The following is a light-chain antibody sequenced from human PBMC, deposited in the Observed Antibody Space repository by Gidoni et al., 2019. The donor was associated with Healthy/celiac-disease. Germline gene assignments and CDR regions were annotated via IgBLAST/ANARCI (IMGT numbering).Light chain of an antibody. CDR2: GNS. CDR3: QSYDSSLSGSGV. Sequence: QCVLTPPPSVSGAPGQRVPISCTGSSSNTGARYDVHWYQQLPGTAPKLLISGNSNRPSGVPDRFSGSKSGTSASLAITGLQAEDEADYYCQSYDSSLSGSGVFGGGTKLTVL. V-gene: IGLV1-40*01. CDR1: SSNTGARYD. J-gene: IGLJ3*02.